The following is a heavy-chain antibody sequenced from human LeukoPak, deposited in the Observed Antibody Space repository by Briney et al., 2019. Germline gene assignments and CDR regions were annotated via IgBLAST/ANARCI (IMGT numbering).Heavy chain of an antibody. J-gene: IGHJ5*02. V-gene: IGHV4-59*01. D-gene: IGHD6-13*01. Sequence: SETLSLTCTVSGGSIRSYYWSWIRRPPGKGLEWIGYTYYSGSTNHNPSLKSRVTISVDTSKDQFSLKLSSVTAADTAVYYCARNTYSSNWYWFDPWGQGPLVTVSS. CDR1: GGSIRSYY. CDR3: ARNTYSSNWYWFDP. CDR2: TYYSGST.